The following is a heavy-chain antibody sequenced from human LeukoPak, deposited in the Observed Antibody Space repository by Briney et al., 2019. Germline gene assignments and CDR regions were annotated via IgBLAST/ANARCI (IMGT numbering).Heavy chain of an antibody. J-gene: IGHJ4*02. CDR2: INPNSGGT. CDR3: ARGTTTVVTLGY. Sequence: EASVKVSCKASGGTFRRYAISWVRQAPGQGLEWMGWINPNSGGTNYAQKFQGWVTMTRDTSISTAYMELSRLRSDDTAVYYCARGTTTVVTLGYWGQGTLVTVSS. D-gene: IGHD4-23*01. V-gene: IGHV1-2*04. CDR1: GGTFRRYA.